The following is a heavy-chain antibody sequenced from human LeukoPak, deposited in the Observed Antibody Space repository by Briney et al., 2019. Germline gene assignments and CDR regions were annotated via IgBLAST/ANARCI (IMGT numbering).Heavy chain of an antibody. CDR1: GYTFTSYG. V-gene: IGHV1-18*01. D-gene: IGHD2-2*02. CDR3: ARNVVGDCSSTSCYTDY. J-gene: IGHJ4*02. Sequence: GASVTVSFKASGYTFTSYGISWVRQAPGQGLEWMGWISAYNGNTNYAQKLQGRVTMTTDTSTSTAYMELRSLRSDDTAVYYCARNVVGDCSSTSCYTDYWGQGTLVTVSS. CDR2: ISAYNGNT.